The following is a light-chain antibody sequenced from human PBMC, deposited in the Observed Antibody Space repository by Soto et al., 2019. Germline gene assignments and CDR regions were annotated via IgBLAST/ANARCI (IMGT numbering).Light chain of an antibody. CDR1: QSVSSSY. CDR2: GAS. Sequence: EIVLTQSPGTLSLSPGERATLSCRASQSVSSSYLAWYQQKPGQAPRLLIYGASSSANGIPDRFSGSGSGTDFTLTISRLEPEDFAVYYCQQYGSSPRAFGEGTRLEIK. J-gene: IGKJ5*01. V-gene: IGKV3-20*01. CDR3: QQYGSSPRA.